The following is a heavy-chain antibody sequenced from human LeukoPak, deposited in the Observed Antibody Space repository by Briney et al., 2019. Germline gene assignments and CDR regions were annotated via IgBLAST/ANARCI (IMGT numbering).Heavy chain of an antibody. CDR1: GGSISGYY. CDR2: IHYSGST. Sequence: PSETLSLTCTVSGGSISGYYWTWIRQPPGKGLEWIGYIHYSGSTNYNPSLKSRVTISIDTSKNQISLNLSYVTTADTAVYYCGRVSYGDSLLFYSWGHGTLLTVSS. CDR3: GRVSYGDSLLFYS. D-gene: IGHD4-17*01. V-gene: IGHV4-59*01. J-gene: IGHJ5*01.